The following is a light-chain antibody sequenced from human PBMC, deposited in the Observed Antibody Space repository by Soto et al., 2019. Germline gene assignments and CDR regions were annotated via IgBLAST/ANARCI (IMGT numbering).Light chain of an antibody. Sequence: DIVLTQSPLSLPVTAGEEDSISCRYREILLSSNGNNYLDWYLQKPGQSPQVLIYLGSNRASGVPDRFSGSGSGTDFTLKISRVEAEDVGVYYCMQGLTTPLTFGGGTKVDIK. CDR1: EILLSSNGNNY. J-gene: IGKJ4*01. V-gene: IGKV2-28*01. CDR3: MQGLTTPLT. CDR2: LGS.